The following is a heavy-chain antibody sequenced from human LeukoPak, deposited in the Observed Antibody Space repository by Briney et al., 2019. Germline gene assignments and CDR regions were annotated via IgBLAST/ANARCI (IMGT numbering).Heavy chain of an antibody. J-gene: IGHJ4*02. Sequence: SETLSLTCTVSGGSISSYYWSWIRQPPGKGLERIGYIYYSGSTNYNPSLKSRVTISVDTSKNQFSLKLSSVTAADTAVYYCARRRAGGDFDYWGQGTLVTVSS. CDR2: IYYSGST. CDR1: GGSISSYY. D-gene: IGHD1-26*01. V-gene: IGHV4-59*08. CDR3: ARRRAGGDFDY.